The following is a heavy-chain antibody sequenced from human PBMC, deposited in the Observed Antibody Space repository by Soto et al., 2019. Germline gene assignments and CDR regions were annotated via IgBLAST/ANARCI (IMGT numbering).Heavy chain of an antibody. CDR2: ISPYNGNT. V-gene: IGHV1-18*01. CDR1: GYSSTSYG. CDR3: ARDQALDRNHCTGIDV. D-gene: IGHD3-3*01. Sequence: QVQLVQSGAEVQKPGASVKVSCKTYGYSSTSYGISWVRQAPGQGLEWMGWISPYNGNTYFAQDLQVRVTLTTDAFTSTSYMELRSLRSDDTGVYYCARDQALDRNHCTGIDVWGHETSVTVTS. J-gene: IGHJ6*02.